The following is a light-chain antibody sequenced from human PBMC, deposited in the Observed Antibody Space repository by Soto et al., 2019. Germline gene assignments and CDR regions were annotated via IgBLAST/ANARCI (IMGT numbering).Light chain of an antibody. V-gene: IGLV1-40*01. Sequence: QAVVTQPPSVSGAPGQRVTISCTGSSSNIGAGYNVHWYQQVPGTAPKLLIYGDSNRPSGDPDRFSGSKSGTSASLAITGLQAEDEADYYCQSYDSSLSGWLFGGGTKLTVL. CDR3: QSYDSSLSGWL. J-gene: IGLJ3*02. CDR1: SSNIGAGYN. CDR2: GDS.